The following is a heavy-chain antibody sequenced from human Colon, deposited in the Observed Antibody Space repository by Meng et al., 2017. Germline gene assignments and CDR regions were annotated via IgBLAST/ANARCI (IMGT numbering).Heavy chain of an antibody. J-gene: IGHJ4*02. CDR2: IHPSGST. CDR1: GGSFSNYY. V-gene: IGHV4-34*01. Sequence: VQLQQWGAELLNPSATLSPTRAVYGGSFSNYYLTWIRQPPGKGLEWVGKIHPSGSTYYSPSLQSRVTITLDTSKNQFSLTLSSMTAADTAVYYCARGVDWAKSGNFWGQGTLVTVSS. D-gene: IGHD3-9*01. CDR3: ARGVDWAKSGNF.